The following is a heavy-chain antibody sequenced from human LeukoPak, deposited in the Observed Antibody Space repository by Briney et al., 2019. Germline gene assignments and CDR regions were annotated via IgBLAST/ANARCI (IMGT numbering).Heavy chain of an antibody. D-gene: IGHD2-2*01. J-gene: IGHJ5*02. CDR1: GGSFSGYY. V-gene: IGHV4-34*01. CDR3: ARRRNIVVVPAHNWFDP. Sequence: SETLSLTCAVYGGSFSGYYWSWIRQPPGKGLEWIGEINHSGSTNYNPSLKSRVTISVDTSKNQFSLKLDSVTAADTAVYYCARRRNIVVVPAHNWFDPWGLGTLVTVSS. CDR2: INHSGST.